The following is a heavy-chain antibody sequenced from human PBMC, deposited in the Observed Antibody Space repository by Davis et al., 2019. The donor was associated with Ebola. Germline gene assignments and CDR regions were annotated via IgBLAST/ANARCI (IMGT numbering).Heavy chain of an antibody. J-gene: IGHJ6*02. Sequence: PGGSLRLSCAASGFTFSSYWMHWVRQAPGKGLEWVSGISWNSGSIGYADSVKGRFTISRDNAKNSLYLQMNSLRAEDTALYYCAKDMAAGLLAYYYYGMDVWGQGTTVTVSS. D-gene: IGHD2-15*01. CDR2: ISWNSGSI. V-gene: IGHV3-9*01. CDR3: AKDMAAGLLAYYYYGMDV. CDR1: GFTFSSYW.